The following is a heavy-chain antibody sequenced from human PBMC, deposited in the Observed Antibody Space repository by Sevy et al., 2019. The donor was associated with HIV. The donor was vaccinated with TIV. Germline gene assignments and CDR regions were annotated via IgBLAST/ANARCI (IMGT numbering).Heavy chain of an antibody. CDR3: ARQREDIIVIPAAFYGMDV. J-gene: IGHJ6*02. CDR1: GVSIRSSGYY. CDR2: IFYSGSP. V-gene: IGHV4-39*01. D-gene: IGHD2-2*01. Sequence: SETLSLTCTVSGVSIRSSGYYWGWIRQPPGKGLEWIGSIFYSGSPNYNPSLKSRVTISVDTSKNQFSLKLSSVTAADTALYYCARQREDIIVIPAAFYGMDVWGQGTTVTVS.